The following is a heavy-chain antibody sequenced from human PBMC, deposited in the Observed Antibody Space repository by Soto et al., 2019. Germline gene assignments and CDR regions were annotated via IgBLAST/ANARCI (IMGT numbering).Heavy chain of an antibody. CDR1: GFTFGTYS. J-gene: IGHJ6*02. V-gene: IGHV3-48*02. CDR2: ISYDSDTI. D-gene: IGHD3-3*01. CDR3: ARLYYDYV. Sequence: GESLKISCAVSGFTFGTYSMNWVRQAAGKGLEWIAYISYDSDTIQYADSVKGRFTISRDNAKNSLYLQMNSLRDEDTAVYYCARLYYDYVWGQGTTVTVSS.